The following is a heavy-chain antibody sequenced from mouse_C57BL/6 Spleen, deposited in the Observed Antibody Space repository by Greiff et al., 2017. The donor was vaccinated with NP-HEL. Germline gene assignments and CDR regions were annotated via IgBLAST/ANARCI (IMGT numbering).Heavy chain of an antibody. V-gene: IGHV1-82*01. J-gene: IGHJ3*01. CDR3: ATGLGRAWFAY. CDR2: IYPGDGDT. CDR1: GYAFSSSW. D-gene: IGHD4-1*01. Sequence: VQLQQSGPELVKPGASVKISCKASGYAFSSSWMNWVKQRPGKGLEWIGRIYPGDGDTNYNEKFKSKATLTVDTSSSTAYMQLSSLTSEDSAVYYCATGLGRAWFAYWGQGTLVTVSA.